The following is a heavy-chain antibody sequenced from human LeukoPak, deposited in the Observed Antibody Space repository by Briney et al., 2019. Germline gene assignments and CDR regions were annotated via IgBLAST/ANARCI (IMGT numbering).Heavy chain of an antibody. CDR2: ISRSGSYI. J-gene: IGHJ5*02. CDR1: GFTFSSYE. D-gene: IGHD4-23*01. V-gene: IGHV3-21*05. Sequence: GGSLRLSCAASGFTFSSYEMNWVRQAPGKGLEWVSYISRSGSYIYYADSVKGRFTISRDNAKNSLYLQMNSLRAEDTAVYYCASTTVVTPAWFDPWGQGTLVTVSS. CDR3: ASTTVVTPAWFDP.